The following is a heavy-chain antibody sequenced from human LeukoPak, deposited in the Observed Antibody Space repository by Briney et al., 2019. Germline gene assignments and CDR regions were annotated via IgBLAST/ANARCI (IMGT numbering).Heavy chain of an antibody. CDR3: ARVGGDVLSGHRTGYYYAMDV. CDR2: ISYDGSNK. CDR1: GFTFTRFA. D-gene: IGHD3-3*01. J-gene: IGHJ6*02. V-gene: IGHV3-30*04. Sequence: GGSLRLSCAASGFTFTRFAMYWVRQAPGKGLEWVALISYDGSNKYYADSVKGRFTISGDNSKNTVYLQMNSPRAEDTAVYYCARVGGDVLSGHRTGYYYAMDVWGQGTTVTVSS.